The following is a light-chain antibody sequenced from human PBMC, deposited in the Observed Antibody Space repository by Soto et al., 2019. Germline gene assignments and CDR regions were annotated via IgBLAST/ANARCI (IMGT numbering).Light chain of an antibody. J-gene: IGLJ1*01. CDR2: DDR. CDR1: NIGSKS. V-gene: IGLV3-21*02. Sequence: SYELTQPPSVSVAPGQTARITCGGNNIGSKSVHWYQQKPGQAPVLVVYDDRARPSGIPERFSGSNSGNKATLTISRVEAGDEADSYCQAWDSPSHHEVSGTGTTVTVL. CDR3: QAWDSPSHHEV.